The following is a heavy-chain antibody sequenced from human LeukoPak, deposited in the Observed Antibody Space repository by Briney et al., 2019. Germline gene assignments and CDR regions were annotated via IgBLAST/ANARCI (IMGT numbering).Heavy chain of an antibody. CDR2: IYYSGST. V-gene: IGHV4-39*01. CDR3: AGYYGSDGNNWFDP. Sequence: PSETLSLTCTVSGGSISSSSYYWGWIRQPPGKGLEWIGSIYYSGSTYYNPSLKSRVTISVDTSKNQFSLKLSSVTAADTAVFYCAGYYGSDGNNWFDPWGQGTLVTVSS. D-gene: IGHD3-10*01. CDR1: GGSISSSSYY. J-gene: IGHJ5*02.